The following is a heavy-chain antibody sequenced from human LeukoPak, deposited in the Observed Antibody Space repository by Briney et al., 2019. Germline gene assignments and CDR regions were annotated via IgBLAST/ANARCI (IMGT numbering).Heavy chain of an antibody. CDR1: GYTLTELS. V-gene: IGHV1-24*01. Sequence: ASVKVSCKVSGYTLTELSMHWVRQAPGKGLEWMGGFDPEDGETIYAQKFQDRATMTEDTSTDTAYMELSSLRSEDTAVYYCATVLGGRYFFDYWGQGTLVTVSS. CDR3: ATVLGGRYFFDY. D-gene: IGHD1-26*01. J-gene: IGHJ4*02. CDR2: FDPEDGET.